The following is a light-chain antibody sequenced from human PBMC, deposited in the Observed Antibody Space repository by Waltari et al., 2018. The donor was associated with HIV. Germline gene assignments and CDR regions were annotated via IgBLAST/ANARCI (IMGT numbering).Light chain of an antibody. J-gene: IGLJ1*01. CDR2: DVS. CDR1: TSDVGGYNY. V-gene: IGLV2-14*03. CDR3: SSYRNSTFYV. Sequence: QSALPQPASVSGSPGQPITIPCPGTTSDVGGYNYVSWYQQHPGKAPRGIIYDVSNRPSGVSDRFSGSKSGNTASLTISGLQAEDEGDYFCSSYRNSTFYVFGNGTKVSVL.